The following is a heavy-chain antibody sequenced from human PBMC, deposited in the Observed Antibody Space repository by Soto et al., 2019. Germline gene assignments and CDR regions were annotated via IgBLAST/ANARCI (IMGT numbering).Heavy chain of an antibody. D-gene: IGHD5-18*01. CDR3: AGPGYSSQDY. Sequence: GGSLRLSCAASGFTCSSFALSWVRQAPGKGLEWVSAISGSGDGTDYAASVKGRFTISRDNSKNTLYLQMNSLRAEDTAVYYCAGPGYSSQDYWGQGALVTVSS. J-gene: IGHJ4*02. CDR2: ISGSGDGT. CDR1: GFTCSSFA. V-gene: IGHV3-23*01.